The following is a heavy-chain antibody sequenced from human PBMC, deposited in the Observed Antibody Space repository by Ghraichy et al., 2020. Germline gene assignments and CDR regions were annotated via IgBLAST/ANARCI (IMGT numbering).Heavy chain of an antibody. J-gene: IGHJ4*02. V-gene: IGHV3-30*18. Sequence: GGSLRLSCAASGFTFSSYGMHWVRQAPGKGLEWVAVISYDGSNKYYADSVKGRFTISRDNSKNTLYLQMNSLRAEDTAVYYCAKDRASSSWYDGSPVVYWGQGTLVTVSS. CDR1: GFTFSSYG. CDR3: AKDRASSSWYDGSPVVY. D-gene: IGHD6-13*01. CDR2: ISYDGSNK.